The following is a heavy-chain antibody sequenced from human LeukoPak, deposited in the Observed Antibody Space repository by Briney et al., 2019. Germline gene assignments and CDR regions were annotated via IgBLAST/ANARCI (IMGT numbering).Heavy chain of an antibody. J-gene: IGHJ3*02. V-gene: IGHV3-23*01. D-gene: IGHD6-19*01. Sequence: GGSLRLPCAASGFTFSSYAMSWVRQAPGKGLEWISANSGSGGSTYYADSVKGRFTISRDNSKNTLYLQMNSLRAEDTAVYYCAKAIAVAGIDAFDIWGQGTMVTVSS. CDR1: GFTFSSYA. CDR2: NSGSGGST. CDR3: AKAIAVAGIDAFDI.